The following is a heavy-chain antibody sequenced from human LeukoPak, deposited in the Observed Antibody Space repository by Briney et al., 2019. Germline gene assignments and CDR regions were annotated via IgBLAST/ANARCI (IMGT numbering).Heavy chain of an antibody. CDR2: IIPILGIA. V-gene: IGHV1-69*04. Sequence: GASVKVSCKASGGTFSSCAISWVRQAPGQGLEWMGRIIPILGIANYAQKFQGRVTITADKSTSTAYMELSSLRSEDTAVYYCARSYDYYDSSGYYHSPENWFDPWGQGTLVTVSS. D-gene: IGHD3-22*01. CDR3: ARSYDYYDSSGYYHSPENWFDP. CDR1: GGTFSSCA. J-gene: IGHJ5*02.